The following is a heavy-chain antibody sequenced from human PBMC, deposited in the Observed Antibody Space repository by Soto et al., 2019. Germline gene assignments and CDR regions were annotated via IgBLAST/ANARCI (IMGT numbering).Heavy chain of an antibody. Sequence: GGSLRLSCAASGFTFSSYGMHWVRQAPGKGLEWVAVISNDGSIAYYGDSVKGRFTISRDNSESTLYLQMNSLISEDTAVYYCAKSWVIAPNAGASDIRGQGTMVTVSS. D-gene: IGHD2-21*01. CDR3: AKSWVIAPNAGASDI. J-gene: IGHJ3*02. CDR2: ISNDGSIA. CDR1: GFTFSSYG. V-gene: IGHV3-30*18.